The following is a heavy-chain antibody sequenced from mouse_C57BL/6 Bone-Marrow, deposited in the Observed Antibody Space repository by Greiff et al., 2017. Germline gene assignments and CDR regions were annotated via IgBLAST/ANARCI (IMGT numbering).Heavy chain of an antibody. D-gene: IGHD2-3*01. V-gene: IGHV14-4*01. CDR1: GFNIKDDY. CDR2: IVPEIGDT. Sequence: VQLQQSAAELVRPGASVKLSCTASGFNIKDDYIHWVKQRPAQGLEWIGWIVPEIGDTEYASKFQGQATITSATSSNTAYLQFSSLTSEDTAVYYCSSFDGNYFDFWGQGTPLTVAS. CDR3: SSFDGNYFDF. J-gene: IGHJ2*01.